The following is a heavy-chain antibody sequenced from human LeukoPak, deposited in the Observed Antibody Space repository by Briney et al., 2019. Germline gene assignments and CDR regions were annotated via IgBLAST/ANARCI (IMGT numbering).Heavy chain of an antibody. V-gene: IGHV4-39*01. CDR2: VYYSGTA. Sequence: SETLSLTCSVSGGSIRSVSYYWGWIRQPPGKGLEWIGSVYYSGTAYYNPSLESRVTIFLDTSKNQFSLKLSSVTAADTAVYYCARHGFYSSGWYVGDFDYWGQGTLVTVSS. D-gene: IGHD6-19*01. J-gene: IGHJ4*02. CDR1: GGSIRSVSYY. CDR3: ARHGFYSSGWYVGDFDY.